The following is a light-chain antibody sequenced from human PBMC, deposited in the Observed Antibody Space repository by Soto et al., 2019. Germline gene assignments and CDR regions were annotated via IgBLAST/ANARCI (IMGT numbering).Light chain of an antibody. V-gene: IGKV3-15*01. CDR1: QSVRNY. J-gene: IGKJ1*01. Sequence: EVVMTQSPATLSVSPGERATLSCRASQSVRNYLAWYQQKPGQAPRLLISGASTRATGIPARFSGSGSGTEFTLTIDTLQSEDFAVYYCQQYNNWPRTFGQGTKVDI. CDR3: QQYNNWPRT. CDR2: GAS.